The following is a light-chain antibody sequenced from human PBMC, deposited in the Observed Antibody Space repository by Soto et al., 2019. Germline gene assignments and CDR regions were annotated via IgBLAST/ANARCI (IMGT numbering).Light chain of an antibody. CDR2: DAS. V-gene: IGKV3D-20*01. CDR3: QKYGISPLT. CDR1: QSVSSSS. J-gene: IGKJ4*01. Sequence: EIVLTQSPATLSASPGERATLSCGAIQSVSSSSLACYQQKPGVAPSLLIYDASSRATGIPDRFSGSGSGTDFTLTIRRLGPEDFAVYYCQKYGISPLTFGGGTKVEPK.